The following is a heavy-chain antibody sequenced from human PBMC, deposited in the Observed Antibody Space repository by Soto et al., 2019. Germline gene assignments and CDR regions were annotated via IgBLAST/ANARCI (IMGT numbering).Heavy chain of an antibody. CDR3: ARVAGAARTIDY. D-gene: IGHD6-6*01. V-gene: IGHV4-31*03. Sequence: SETVSLTCTVSGGSISSGGYYWSWIRQHPGKGLEWIGYIYYSGSTYYNPSLKSRVTISVDTSKNQFSLKLSSVTAADTAVYYCARVAGAARTIDYWGQGTLVTVSS. J-gene: IGHJ4*02. CDR2: IYYSGST. CDR1: GGSISSGGYY.